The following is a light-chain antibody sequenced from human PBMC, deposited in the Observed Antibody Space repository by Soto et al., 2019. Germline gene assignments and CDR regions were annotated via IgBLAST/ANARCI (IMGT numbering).Light chain of an antibody. V-gene: IGKV1-5*03. Sequence: DIQMTQSPYTLSASVGDRVIITCRASQSNSSWLAWYQQKPGKAPKLLIYKASSLESGVPSRFSGRGSGTEFTLTISSLQPDDFATYYCQQYSIYPYTFGQGTKLEIK. CDR1: QSNSSW. CDR3: QQYSIYPYT. CDR2: KAS. J-gene: IGKJ2*01.